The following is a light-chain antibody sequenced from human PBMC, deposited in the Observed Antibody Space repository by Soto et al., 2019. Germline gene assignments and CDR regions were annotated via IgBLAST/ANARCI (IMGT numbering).Light chain of an antibody. CDR1: QSVSSN. Sequence: ESVLTQSPATLSVSPGERATPSCRASQSVSSNLAWYQQKPGQAPRLLIHGASTRATGIPARFSGSGSGTEFSLTISSLQSEDFAVYYCQQYNNWPPITFGQGTRLEI. CDR3: QQYNNWPPIT. J-gene: IGKJ5*01. V-gene: IGKV3-15*01. CDR2: GAS.